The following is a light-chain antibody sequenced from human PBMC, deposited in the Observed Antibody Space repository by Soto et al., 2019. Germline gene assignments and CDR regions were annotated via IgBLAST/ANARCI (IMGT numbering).Light chain of an antibody. J-gene: IGLJ3*02. CDR2: TDN. CDR3: ATWDDSLSGPV. Sequence: QSVLTQPPSASGAPGQRVTISCSGSSSNIGGNPVNWYQQLPGTAPKLLIYTDNERPSGVPDRFSGSKSGTSASLAIGGLQSEDEADYYCATWDDSLSGPVFGGGTKVTVL. V-gene: IGLV1-44*01. CDR1: SSNIGGNP.